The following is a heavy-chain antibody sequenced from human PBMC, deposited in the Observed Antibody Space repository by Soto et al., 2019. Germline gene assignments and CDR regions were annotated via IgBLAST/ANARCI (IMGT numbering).Heavy chain of an antibody. V-gene: IGHV3-23*01. Sequence: EVQLLESGGGLVQPGGSLRLSCAASGFTFSSYAMSWVRQAPGKGLEWVSSITGSGGSSYYADSVKGRFIISRDNSKNTLFLQMNSLRAEDTAVYYCATLMEGYWGQGTLVTVSS. J-gene: IGHJ4*01. CDR1: GFTFSSYA. CDR3: ATLMEGY. CDR2: ITGSGGSS. D-gene: IGHD1-1*01.